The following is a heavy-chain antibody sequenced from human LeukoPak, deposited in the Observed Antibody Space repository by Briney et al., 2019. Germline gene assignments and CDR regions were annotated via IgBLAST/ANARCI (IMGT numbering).Heavy chain of an antibody. CDR2: TVSRGTT. Sequence: GGSLSLSCVASGFTFTSDAMNWVRQASGKGLEWVSSTVSRGTTQYADSVKGRFTVSRDTSKNTLYLQTNSLRADDTAVYYCAKCSTSAYTTGWCNWIDPWGQGTLVTVSS. CDR3: AKCSTSAYTTGWCNWIDP. CDR1: GFTFTSDA. J-gene: IGHJ5*02. V-gene: IGHV3-23*01. D-gene: IGHD6-19*01.